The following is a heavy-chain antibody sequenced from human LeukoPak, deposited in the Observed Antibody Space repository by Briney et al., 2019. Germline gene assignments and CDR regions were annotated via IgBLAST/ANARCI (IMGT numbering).Heavy chain of an antibody. J-gene: IGHJ6*03. CDR1: GFTFSSYW. CDR3: ARDLRIAARPGWHYYYMDV. CDR2: IKQDGSEK. D-gene: IGHD6-6*01. V-gene: IGHV3-7*01. Sequence: GGSLRLSCAASGFTFSSYWMSWVRQAPGKGLEWVANIKQDGSEKYYVDSVKGRFTISRDNAKNSLYLERNSLRAEDTVVYYCARDLRIAARPGWHYYYMDVWGKGTTVTVSS.